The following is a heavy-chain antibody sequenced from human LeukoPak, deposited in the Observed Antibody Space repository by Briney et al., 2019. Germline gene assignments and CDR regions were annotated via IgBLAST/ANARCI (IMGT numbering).Heavy chain of an antibody. CDR2: IRYDGSNK. D-gene: IGHD3-10*01. CDR3: ARDVGDGLLWFGEPFDY. J-gene: IGHJ4*02. V-gene: IGHV3-30*02. CDR1: GFTFSSYG. Sequence: PGGSLRLSCAASGFTFSSYGMHWVRQAPGKGLEWVAFIRYDGSNKYYADSVKGRFTISRDNAKNSLYLQMNSLRAEDTAVYYCARDVGDGLLWFGEPFDYWGQGTLVTVSS.